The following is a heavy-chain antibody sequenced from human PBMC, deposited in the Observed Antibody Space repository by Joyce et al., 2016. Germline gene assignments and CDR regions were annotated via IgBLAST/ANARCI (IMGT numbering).Heavy chain of an antibody. CDR1: GFSFSGYW. CDR3: VRGISARPGGPNWFDP. V-gene: IGHV3-74*01. Sequence: EVQLVESGGGLVQPGGSLRFSCAASGFSFSGYWIHWVSQDPGKVRVWLPRINTDGNNRRFPDSLTGRFTISRDNAKNTLYLQMNSLRAEDTAVYYSVRGISARPGGPNWFDPWGQGTLVTVSS. J-gene: IGHJ5*02. D-gene: IGHD6-6*01. CDR2: INTDGNNR.